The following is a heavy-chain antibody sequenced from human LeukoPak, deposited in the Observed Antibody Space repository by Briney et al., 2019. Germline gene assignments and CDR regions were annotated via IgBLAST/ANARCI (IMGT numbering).Heavy chain of an antibody. J-gene: IGHJ4*02. Sequence: GGSLRLSCAASGFTVRSNYMSWVRQAPGKGLEWVSLIFNDGSTYYADSVKARFTISRDNSMDTLYLQMKSLRVEDTAVYYCARDPGGDNAYWGQGTLVTVSS. CDR3: ARDPGGDNAY. CDR1: GFTVRSNY. D-gene: IGHD4-17*01. CDR2: IFNDGST. V-gene: IGHV3-66*01.